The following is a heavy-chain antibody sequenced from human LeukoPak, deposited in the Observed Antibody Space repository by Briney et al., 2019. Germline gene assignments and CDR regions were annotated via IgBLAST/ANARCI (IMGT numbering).Heavy chain of an antibody. D-gene: IGHD5/OR15-5a*01. V-gene: IGHV1-18*01. CDR2: ISGYSGNT. Sequence: ASVKVSCKASGYTFTNYGISLVRQAPGQGLEWMGWISGYSGNTKYAEKIQGRVTMTTDTSTSTTYMELRSLRSDDTAVYYCARDAVSTTTLGGIDYWGQGTLVTVSS. CDR1: GYTFTNYG. CDR3: ARDAVSTTTLGGIDY. J-gene: IGHJ4*02.